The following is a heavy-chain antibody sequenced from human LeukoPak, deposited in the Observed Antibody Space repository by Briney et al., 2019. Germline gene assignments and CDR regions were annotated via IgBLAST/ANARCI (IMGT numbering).Heavy chain of an antibody. J-gene: IGHJ4*02. CDR1: GGSISNYY. V-gene: IGHV4-59*01. CDR2: IFYTGTT. Sequence: PSETLSLTCTVSGGSISNYYWSWIRQPPGKGLEWIGYIFYTGTTNYNFSLKSRLTISVDTSKNQFSLRLTSVTAADTAVYYCARGWGYFDSWGQGTLVTVSS. D-gene: IGHD6-19*01. CDR3: ARGWGYFDS.